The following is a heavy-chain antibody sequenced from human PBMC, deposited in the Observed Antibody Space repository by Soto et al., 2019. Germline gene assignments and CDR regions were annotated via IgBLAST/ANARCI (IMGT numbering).Heavy chain of an antibody. D-gene: IGHD3-3*01. V-gene: IGHV1-18*04. CDR2: ISDYNGNT. J-gene: IGHJ4*02. Sequence: ASVKVSCKASGYTFTSYGISGVRQAPGQGLEGVGWISDYNGNTNYAQRLQGRVTMTTDTSTSTAYMELRSLRSDDTAVYYGAGGGVTMFGVVIVPREVYADYWGQGTLVTVSS. CDR1: GYTFTSYG. CDR3: AGGGVTMFGVVIVPREVYADY.